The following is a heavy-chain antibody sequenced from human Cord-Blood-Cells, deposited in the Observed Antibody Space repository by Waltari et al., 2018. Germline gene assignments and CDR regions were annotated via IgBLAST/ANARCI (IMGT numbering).Heavy chain of an antibody. CDR3: AKEKGDYDFWSGYHYYFDY. CDR2: ISGSGGST. D-gene: IGHD3-3*01. Sequence: EVQLLESGGGLVQPGGSLRLSCAASGFTFSSYAMSWVRQAPGKGLEWVSAISGSGGSTYYADSVKGRSTISRDNSKNTLYLQMNSLRAEDTAVYYCAKEKGDYDFWSGYHYYFDYWGQGTLVTVSS. V-gene: IGHV3-23*01. J-gene: IGHJ4*02. CDR1: GFTFSSYA.